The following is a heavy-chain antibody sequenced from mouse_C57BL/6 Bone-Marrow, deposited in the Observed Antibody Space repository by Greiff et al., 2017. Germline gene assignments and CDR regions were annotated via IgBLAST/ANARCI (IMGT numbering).Heavy chain of an antibody. V-gene: IGHV5-17*01. CDR2: ISSGSSTI. CDR3: ARPGYYGSPYYYAMDY. Sequence: EVKLVESGGGLVKPGGSLKLSCAASGFTFSDYGMHWVRQAPEKGLEWVAYISSGSSTIYYADTVKGRFTISRDNANNALFLQMPSLRSEDTAMYYCARPGYYGSPYYYAMDYWGQGTSVTVSA. D-gene: IGHD1-1*01. CDR1: GFTFSDYG. J-gene: IGHJ4*01.